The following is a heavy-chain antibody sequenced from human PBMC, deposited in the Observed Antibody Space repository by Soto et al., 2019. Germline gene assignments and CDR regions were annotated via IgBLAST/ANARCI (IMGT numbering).Heavy chain of an antibody. Sequence: ASVKVSCKASGYTFTSYGISWVRQAPGQGLEWMGWISAYNGNTNYAQKLQGRVTMTTDTSTSTAYMELRSLRSDDTVVYYCARHWSYDYGDYGHFDYWGQGTLVTVSS. V-gene: IGHV1-18*01. CDR2: ISAYNGNT. J-gene: IGHJ4*02. CDR1: GYTFTSYG. CDR3: ARHWSYDYGDYGHFDY. D-gene: IGHD4-17*01.